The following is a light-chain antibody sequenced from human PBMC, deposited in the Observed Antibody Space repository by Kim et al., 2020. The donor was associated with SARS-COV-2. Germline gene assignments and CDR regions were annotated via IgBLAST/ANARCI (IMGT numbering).Light chain of an antibody. CDR1: NLGDKY. Sequence: VSWAPGQTSTFTGSGDNLGDKYICWYQQKSGQSPVLVIYQNYKRPSGIPERFSGSNSGNTATLTISGTQAMDEADYYCQAWDFNRVFGRGTQLTVL. CDR3: QAWDFNRV. CDR2: QNY. J-gene: IGLJ3*02. V-gene: IGLV3-1*01.